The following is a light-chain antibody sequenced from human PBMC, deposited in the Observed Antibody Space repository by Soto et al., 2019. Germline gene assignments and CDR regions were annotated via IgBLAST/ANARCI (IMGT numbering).Light chain of an antibody. CDR1: SSDVGAYNY. V-gene: IGLV2-8*01. CDR3: SSHGGVNNVL. J-gene: IGLJ3*02. CDR2: EVT. Sequence: QSALTQPPSASGSPGQSVTISCTGTSSDVGAYNYVSWYLQHPGKAPKLMIYEVTNRPSGVPDRFSGSKSGNTASLTVSGLQAEDEGDYYCSSHGGVNNVLFGGGTKLTVL.